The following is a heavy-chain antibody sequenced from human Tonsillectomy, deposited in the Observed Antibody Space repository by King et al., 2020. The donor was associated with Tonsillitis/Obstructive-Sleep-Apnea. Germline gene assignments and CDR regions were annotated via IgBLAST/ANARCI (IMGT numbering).Heavy chain of an antibody. D-gene: IGHD2-2*02. V-gene: IGHV1-46*01. CDR1: GYTFTSYY. CDR2: INPSGGST. Sequence: VQLVESGAEVKKPGASVKVSCKASGYTFTSYYMHWVRQAPGQGLEWMGIINPSGGSTSYAQQFQGRVTMTRDTSTSTVYMELSSLRSEDTAVYYCARRGAYCSSTSCYKFVDYWGQGTLVTVSS. J-gene: IGHJ4*02. CDR3: ARRGAYCSSTSCYKFVDY.